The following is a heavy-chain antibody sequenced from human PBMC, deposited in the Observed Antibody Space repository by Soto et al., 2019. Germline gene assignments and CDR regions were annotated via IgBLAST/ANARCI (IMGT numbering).Heavy chain of an antibody. CDR1: GGTFSSYT. Sequence: QVQLVQSGAEVKKPGSSVKVSCKASGGTFSSYTISWVRQAPGQGLEWMGRIIPILGIANYAQKFQGRVTITADKSTSTAYMELSSLRSEDTAVYYCARDQRDGYNSMSLDYWCQGTLVTVSS. CDR2: IIPILGIA. V-gene: IGHV1-69*08. CDR3: ARDQRDGYNSMSLDY. D-gene: IGHD5-12*01. J-gene: IGHJ4*02.